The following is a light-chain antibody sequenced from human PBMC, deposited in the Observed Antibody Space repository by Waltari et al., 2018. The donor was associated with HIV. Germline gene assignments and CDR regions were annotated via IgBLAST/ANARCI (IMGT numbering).Light chain of an antibody. CDR2: DAS. J-gene: IGKJ1*01. CDR1: KSVSSY. CDR3: QQRSNWPRT. V-gene: IGKV3-11*01. Sequence: EIVLTQSPATLSLSPGERATLSCRASKSVSSYLAWYRQKPGQAPRLLIYDASNRATGIPARFSGSGSGSDFTLTISSLEPEDFAVYYCQQRSNWPRTFGQGTKVEIK.